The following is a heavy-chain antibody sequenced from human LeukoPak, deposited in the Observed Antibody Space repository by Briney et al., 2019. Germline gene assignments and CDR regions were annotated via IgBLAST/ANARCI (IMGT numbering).Heavy chain of an antibody. V-gene: IGHV1-69*05. J-gene: IGHJ3*02. Sequence: SVKVSCKASGGTFISYAMSWVRQAPGQGLEGMGGIIPIFGTANYAQKFQGRVTITTDESTSTAYMELSSPRSEDTAVYYCARPIRTIFGVVMPDAFDIWGQGTMVTVSS. CDR1: GGTFISYA. CDR2: IIPIFGTA. D-gene: IGHD3-3*01. CDR3: ARPIRTIFGVVMPDAFDI.